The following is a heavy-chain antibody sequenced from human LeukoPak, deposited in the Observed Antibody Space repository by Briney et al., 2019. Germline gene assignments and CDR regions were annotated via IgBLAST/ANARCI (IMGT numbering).Heavy chain of an antibody. CDR2: INHSGST. D-gene: IGHD3-9*01. V-gene: IGHV4-34*01. J-gene: IGHJ1*01. CDR3: ASRVLRYFDWLPSAEYFQH. Sequence: KPSETLSLTCAVYGGSFSGYYWSWIRQPPGKGLERIGEINHSGSTNYNPSLKSRVTISVDTSKNQFSLKLSSVTAADTAVYYCASRVLRYFDWLPSAEYFQHWGQGTLVTVSS. CDR1: GGSFSGYY.